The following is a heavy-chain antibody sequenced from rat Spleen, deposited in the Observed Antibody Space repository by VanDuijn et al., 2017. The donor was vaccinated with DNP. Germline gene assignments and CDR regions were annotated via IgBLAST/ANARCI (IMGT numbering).Heavy chain of an antibody. Sequence: EVQLQESGPGLVKPSQSLSLTCSVTGYSITGNYWGWIRKFPGKKMEWIGHINYSGSTTYNPSLKSRISITRDTSKNQFFLQLNSVTTEDTATYYCARWYNYFDYWGQGVMVTVSS. J-gene: IGHJ2*01. V-gene: IGHV3-1*01. CDR1: GYSITGNY. CDR2: INYSGST. CDR3: ARWYNYFDY. D-gene: IGHD1-5*01.